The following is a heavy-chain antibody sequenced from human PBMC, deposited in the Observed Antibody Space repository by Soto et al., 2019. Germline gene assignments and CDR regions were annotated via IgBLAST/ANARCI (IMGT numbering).Heavy chain of an antibody. J-gene: IGHJ5*02. Sequence: VQLVESGGGVVQPGRSLRLSCAASGFTFSSYGMHWVRQAPGKGLEWVAVISYDGSNKYYADSVKGRFTISRDNSKNTLYLQMNSLRAEDTAVYYCAPQDWFDPWGQGTLVTVSS. CDR3: APQDWFDP. CDR1: GFTFSSYG. CDR2: ISYDGSNK. V-gene: IGHV3-30*03.